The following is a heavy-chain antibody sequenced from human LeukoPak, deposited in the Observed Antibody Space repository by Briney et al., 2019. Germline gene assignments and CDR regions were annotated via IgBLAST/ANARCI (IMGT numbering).Heavy chain of an antibody. J-gene: IGHJ4*02. V-gene: IGHV3-7*01. CDR1: GFTFSSYG. Sequence: PGGSLRLSCAASGFTFSSYGMHWVRQAPGKGLEWVANIKQDGSEKYYVDSVKGRSTISRDNAENSLYLQMNSLRAEDTAVYYCATSRTFDYWGQGTLVTVSS. D-gene: IGHD1-7*01. CDR3: ATSRTFDY. CDR2: IKQDGSEK.